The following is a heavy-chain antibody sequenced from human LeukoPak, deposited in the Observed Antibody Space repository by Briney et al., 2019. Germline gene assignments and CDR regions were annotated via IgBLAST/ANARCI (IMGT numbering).Heavy chain of an antibody. Sequence: GRSLRLSCVASGFNFNSYSMYWVRQAPGKGLEWVALIWYDGTDKYYADSVKGRFTISRDNSKNTLYLQMSSLRVEDTAVYYCVRGHGQKMSFFFDYWGQGTLVTVSS. CDR2: IWYDGTDK. J-gene: IGHJ4*02. V-gene: IGHV3-33*07. CDR3: VRGHGQKMSFFFDY. CDR1: GFNFNSYS. D-gene: IGHD3-16*02.